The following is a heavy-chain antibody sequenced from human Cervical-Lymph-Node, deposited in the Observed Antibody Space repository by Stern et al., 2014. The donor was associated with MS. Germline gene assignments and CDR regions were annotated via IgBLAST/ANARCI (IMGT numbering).Heavy chain of an antibody. CDR2: ITSIFNSA. Sequence: QGQLVQSGAEVKKPGSSVKVSCKASGDTFTDYAISWVRQDPGQAPEWMGRITSIFNSAASAQKFQGRLTITADKSRSTAYMELSSLTSEDTAVYYCAREVGSLAMDVWGQGTTVIVSS. J-gene: IGHJ6*01. CDR1: GDTFTDYA. V-gene: IGHV1-69*06. CDR3: AREVGSLAMDV. D-gene: IGHD1-1*01.